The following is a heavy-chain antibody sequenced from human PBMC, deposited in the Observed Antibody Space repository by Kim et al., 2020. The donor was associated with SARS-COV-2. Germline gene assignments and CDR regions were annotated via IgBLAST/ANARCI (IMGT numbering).Heavy chain of an antibody. V-gene: IGHV3-23*01. CDR2: LSGNGGST. CDR3: AKRTDLWTGYFAY. D-gene: IGHD3-3*01. CDR1: GFTFGNYA. Sequence: GGSLRLSCAVSGFTFGNYAMSWVRQAPGKGLEWVSSLSGNGGSTYYADSVKGRFTVSRDNSKNTLYLQMNSLRADDTALYYCAKRTDLWTGYFAYCGRGSLVTVSS. J-gene: IGHJ4*02.